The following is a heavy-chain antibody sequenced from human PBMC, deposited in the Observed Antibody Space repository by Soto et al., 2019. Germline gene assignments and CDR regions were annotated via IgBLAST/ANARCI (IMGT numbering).Heavy chain of an antibody. J-gene: IGHJ6*03. V-gene: IGHV3-23*01. CDR1: GFTFSTYA. Sequence: EVQLLESGGGLVQPGGSLRLSCGASGFTFSTYAMTWVRQAPGAGLEWVSTITNTGGRTKYTDSVKGRFSISRDKSKNPVYLQMNSLRAEDTAVYFCAKEGDSSLDNYYYLDVWGRGTTVTVSS. CDR3: AKEGDSSLDNYYYLDV. CDR2: ITNTGGRT. D-gene: IGHD3-3*01.